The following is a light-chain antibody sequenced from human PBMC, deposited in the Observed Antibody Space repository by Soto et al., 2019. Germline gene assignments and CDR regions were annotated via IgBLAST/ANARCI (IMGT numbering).Light chain of an antibody. V-gene: IGKV3-20*01. J-gene: IGKJ2*01. Sequence: EVVLTQSPGTLSLSPGERATLSCRASQSVSSYLAWYQHKPGQAPRLLISRASSRATGIPDRFSGSGSGTDFTLTISRLDPEDFVVYYCQQYGYSPYTFGQGTKLEIK. CDR3: QQYGYSPYT. CDR2: RAS. CDR1: QSVSSY.